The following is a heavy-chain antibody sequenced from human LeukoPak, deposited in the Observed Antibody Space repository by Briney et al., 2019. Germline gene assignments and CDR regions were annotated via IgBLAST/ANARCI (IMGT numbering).Heavy chain of an antibody. Sequence: ASVKVSCKASGYTFTSYYMHWVRQAPGQGLEWMGIINPSGGSTSYAQKFQGRVTMTRDTSTSTDYMELNSLRAEDTAVYYCARDRYYYDSSGYYSFEYWGQGTLVTVSS. CDR3: ARDRYYYDSSGYYSFEY. J-gene: IGHJ4*02. CDR2: INPSGGST. V-gene: IGHV1-46*01. D-gene: IGHD3-22*01. CDR1: GYTFTSYY.